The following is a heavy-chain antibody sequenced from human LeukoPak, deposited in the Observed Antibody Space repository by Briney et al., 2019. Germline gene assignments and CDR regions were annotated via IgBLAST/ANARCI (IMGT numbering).Heavy chain of an antibody. D-gene: IGHD3-10*01. V-gene: IGHV3-23*01. J-gene: IGHJ5*02. Sequence: GESLRLSCAASGFTFSNYAMNWVRQAPGKGLEWVSTVGVSGANTYYADSVKGRFTISRDNSKNTLYLQMNSLRAEDTAVYYCAREDTPAYYGSGSYLDNWFDPWGQGTLVTVSS. CDR1: GFTFSNYA. CDR3: AREDTPAYYGSGSYLDNWFDP. CDR2: VGVSGANT.